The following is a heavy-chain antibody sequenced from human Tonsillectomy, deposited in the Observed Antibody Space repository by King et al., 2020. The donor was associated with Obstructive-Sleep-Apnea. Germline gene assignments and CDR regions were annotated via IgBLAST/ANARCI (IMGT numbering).Heavy chain of an antibody. CDR2: ISHGGSSK. CDR1: GFPFGSYA. D-gene: IGHD4-23*01. CDR3: ARDLSPLPVVTSGMDV. J-gene: IGHJ6*02. V-gene: IGHV3-30-3*01. Sequence: QLVQSGGGVVQPGRSLRLSCAASGFPFGSYAIHWVRQAPGKGLEWVAVISHGGSSKYYGDSVEGRFTISRDNAKNTVFLQMNSLRGEDTAVYHCARDLSPLPVVTSGMDVWGQGTTVTVSS.